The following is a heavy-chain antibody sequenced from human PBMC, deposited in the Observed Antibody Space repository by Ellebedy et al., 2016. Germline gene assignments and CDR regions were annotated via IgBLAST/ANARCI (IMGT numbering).Heavy chain of an antibody. V-gene: IGHV3-23*01. Sequence: GESLKISCEASGFPFSSHAMSWVRQAPGKGPEWVAAVVGSGERTFYADSVKGRFTISRDNSKNRLYLQMSGLEVEDTATYYCANVGGSGTYYNGYWGQGTLVTVSS. CDR1: GFPFSSHA. CDR3: ANVGGSGTYYNGY. D-gene: IGHD3-10*01. J-gene: IGHJ4*02. CDR2: VVGSGERT.